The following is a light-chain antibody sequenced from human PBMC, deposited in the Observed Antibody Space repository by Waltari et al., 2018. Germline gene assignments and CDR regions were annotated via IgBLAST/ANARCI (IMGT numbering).Light chain of an antibody. Sequence: CRAGQVISSDLSWEQQRPGNAPKLLISASSTVQSGVPPRLSGSGSGTDFTLTISSLQPEDFATYYCQQLYSYPSTFGGGTKVEIK. CDR3: QQLYSYPST. V-gene: IGKV1-9*01. CDR1: QVISSD. J-gene: IGKJ4*01. CDR2: ASS.